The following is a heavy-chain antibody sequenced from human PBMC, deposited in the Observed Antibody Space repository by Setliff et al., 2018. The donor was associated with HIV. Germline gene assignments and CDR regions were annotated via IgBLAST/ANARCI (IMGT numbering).Heavy chain of an antibody. CDR3: ARVGRGSGWSGLNYYYYYMDV. V-gene: IGHV1-24*01. CDR1: GYTLTELS. D-gene: IGHD6-19*01. J-gene: IGHJ6*03. CDR2: FDPEDGET. Sequence: ASVKVSCKVSGYTLTELSMHWVRQAPGKGLEWMGGFDPEDGETIYAQKFQGRVTMTEDTSTDTAYMELRSLRSDDTAVYYCARVGRGSGWSGLNYYYYYMDVWGKGTTVTVYS.